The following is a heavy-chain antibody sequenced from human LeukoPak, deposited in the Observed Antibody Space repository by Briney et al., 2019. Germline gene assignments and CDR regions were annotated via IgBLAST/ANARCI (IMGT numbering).Heavy chain of an antibody. Sequence: GGSLRLSCAASGFTFSSYSMNWVRQAPGKGLEWVSYISSSSSTIYYADSVKGRFTISRDNAKNSLYLQMNSLRAEDTAVYYCARRDSSGYYTNWYFDLWGRGTLVTVSS. D-gene: IGHD3-22*01. CDR3: ARRDSSGYYTNWYFDL. CDR2: ISSSSSTI. CDR1: GFTFSSYS. J-gene: IGHJ2*01. V-gene: IGHV3-48*01.